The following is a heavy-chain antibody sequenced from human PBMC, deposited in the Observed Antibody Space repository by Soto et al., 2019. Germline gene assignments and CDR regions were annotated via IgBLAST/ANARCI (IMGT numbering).Heavy chain of an antibody. V-gene: IGHV1-69*13. CDR2: IIPKLGSA. CDR3: ARHSPLADAFDI. Sequence: GASVKVSCKASGGGNLRDYRTTWVRRAPGQGLEWMGGIIPKLGSANYAQNFQGRVTVTADESTNTVYMELRSLRSDDTAVYYCARHSPLADAFDIWGQGTMVTVSS. J-gene: IGHJ3*02. CDR1: GGGNLRDYR.